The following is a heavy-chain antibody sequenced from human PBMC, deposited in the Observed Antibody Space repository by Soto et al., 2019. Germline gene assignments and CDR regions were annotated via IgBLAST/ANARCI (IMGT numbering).Heavy chain of an antibody. J-gene: IGHJ4*01. CDR1: GGSFSGYY. V-gene: IGHV4-34*01. D-gene: IGHD3-16*02. CDR2: INHSGST. CDR3: VRATHLYDYVWGSYRAPFFDY. Sequence: PSETLSLTCAVYGGSFSGYYWSWIRQPPGKGLEWIGEINHSGSTNYNPSLKSRVTISVDTSKNQFSLKLSSVTAADTAVYYCVRATHLYDYVWGSYRAPFFDYWGHGTLVTVSS.